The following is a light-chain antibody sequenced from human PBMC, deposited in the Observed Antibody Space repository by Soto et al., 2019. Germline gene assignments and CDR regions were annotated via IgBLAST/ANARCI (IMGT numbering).Light chain of an antibody. V-gene: IGLV7-46*01. CDR2: DTS. CDR1: TGDVTNGSW. J-gene: IGLJ7*01. CDR3: LLFYDGVAV. Sequence: QAVVTQEPSLTVSPGGTVTLTCGASTGDVTNGSWPYWFQQRPGQVPRTLIHDTSNKHCCTPARFSGSLLRGKAALTLSGADPEEEDAYYCLLFYDGVAVFGGGTQLTVL.